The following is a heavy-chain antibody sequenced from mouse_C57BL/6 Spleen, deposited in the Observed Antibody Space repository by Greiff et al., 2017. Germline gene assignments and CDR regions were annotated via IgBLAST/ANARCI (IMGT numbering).Heavy chain of an antibody. D-gene: IGHD1-1*01. J-gene: IGHJ3*01. CDR1: GYTFTDYE. CDR3: TPSTTVAY. CDR2: IDPETGGT. V-gene: IGHV1-15*01. Sequence: QVQLQQSGAELVRPGASVTLSCKASGYTFTDYEMHWVKQTPVHGLEWIGAIDPETGGTAYNQKFKGKAILTADKSSSTAYMELRSLTSEDSAVYYCTPSTTVAYWGQGTLVTVSA.